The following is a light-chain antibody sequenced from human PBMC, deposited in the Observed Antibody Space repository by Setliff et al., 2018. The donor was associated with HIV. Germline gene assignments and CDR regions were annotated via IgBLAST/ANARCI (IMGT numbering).Light chain of an antibody. V-gene: IGLV2-23*01. J-gene: IGLJ1*01. Sequence: QSALAQPASVSGSPGQSITISCTGTSSDIGRYNLVSWYQQYPGKAPKLMIYQATKRPSGVSNRFSGSKSGNTASLTISGLQAEDEADYYCCSNTGSNTYVFGSGTMVTVL. CDR3: CSNTGSNTYV. CDR1: SSDIGRYNL. CDR2: QAT.